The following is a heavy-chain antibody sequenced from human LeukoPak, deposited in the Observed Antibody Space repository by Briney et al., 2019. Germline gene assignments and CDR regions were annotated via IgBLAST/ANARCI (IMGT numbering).Heavy chain of an antibody. CDR3: ARRDLTHN. CDR2: IRYDESNK. V-gene: IGHV3-30*02. J-gene: IGHJ4*02. CDR1: GFTFSSYG. Sequence: GGSLRLSCAASGFTFSSYGMHWVRQAPGKGLEWVAFIRYDESNKYYADSVKGRFTISRDNSKNTLYLQMNSLRAEDTAVYYCARRDLTHNWGQGTLVTVSS. D-gene: IGHD5-24*01.